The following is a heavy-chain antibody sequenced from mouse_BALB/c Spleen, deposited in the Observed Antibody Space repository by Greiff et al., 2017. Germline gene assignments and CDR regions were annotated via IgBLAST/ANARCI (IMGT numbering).Heavy chain of an antibody. CDR1: GFTFSDYY. CDR3: ARAYYGNSAWFAY. CDR2: ISDGGSYT. J-gene: IGHJ3*01. V-gene: IGHV5-4*02. D-gene: IGHD2-10*01. Sequence: EVQVVESGGGLVKPGGSLKLSCAASGFTFSDYYMYWVRQTPEKRLEWVATISDGGSYTYYPDSVKGRFTISRDNAKNNLYLQMSSLKSEDTAMYYCARAYYGNSAWFAYWGQGTLVTVSA.